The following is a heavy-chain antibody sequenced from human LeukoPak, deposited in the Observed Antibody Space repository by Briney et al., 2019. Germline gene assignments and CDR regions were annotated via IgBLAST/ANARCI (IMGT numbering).Heavy chain of an antibody. Sequence: SETLSLTCTVSGGSISSYYWSWIRQPPGKGLEWIGYIYYSGSTNYNPSLKSRVTISVDTSKNQFSLKLSSVTAADTAVYYCARDQRNTAGNWFDPWGQGTLVTVSS. CDR1: GGSISSYY. V-gene: IGHV4-59*01. J-gene: IGHJ5*02. CDR2: IYYSGST. CDR3: ARDQRNTAGNWFDP. D-gene: IGHD5-18*01.